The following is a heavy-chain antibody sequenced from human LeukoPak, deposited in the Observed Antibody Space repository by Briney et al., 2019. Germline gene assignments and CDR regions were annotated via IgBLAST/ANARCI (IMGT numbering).Heavy chain of an antibody. CDR3: AKASHGYSGYGKYYYYYMDV. CDR1: GFTFSSYA. D-gene: IGHD5-12*01. V-gene: IGHV3-23*01. CDR2: ISGSGGST. J-gene: IGHJ6*03. Sequence: PGGSLRLSCAASGFTFSSYAMSWVRQAPGKGLESVSAISGSGGSTYYADSVKGRFTISRDNSKNTLYLQMNSLRAEDTAVYYCAKASHGYSGYGKYYYYYMDVWGKGTTVTVSS.